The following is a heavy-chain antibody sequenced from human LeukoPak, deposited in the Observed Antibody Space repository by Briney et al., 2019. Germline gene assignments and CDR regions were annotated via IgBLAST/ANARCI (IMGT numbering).Heavy chain of an antibody. D-gene: IGHD6-13*01. CDR2: IYHSGST. CDR1: DGSISSGGYY. Sequence: SETLSLTCTVSDGSISSGGYYWSWIRQPPGKGLEWIGYIYHSGSTYYNPSLKSRVTISVDRSKNQFSLKLSSVTAADTAVYYCAREVRVAAAVIDAFDIWGQGTMVTVSS. CDR3: AREVRVAAAVIDAFDI. J-gene: IGHJ3*02. V-gene: IGHV4-30-2*01.